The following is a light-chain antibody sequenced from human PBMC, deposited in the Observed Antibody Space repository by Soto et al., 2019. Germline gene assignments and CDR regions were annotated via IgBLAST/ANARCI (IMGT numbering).Light chain of an antibody. J-gene: IGKJ2*01. CDR2: DTS. CDR3: QQFGSSTYT. CDR1: QSISSSH. Sequence: DIVLTQSPGTLSLSPGEGATLSCRASQSISSSHLAWYQQKPGQSPRLLIYDTSTRASGIPERFSGRGSGTDFTLIISRLEPEDFAVYYCQQFGSSTYTFGQGTKLEIK. V-gene: IGKV3-20*01.